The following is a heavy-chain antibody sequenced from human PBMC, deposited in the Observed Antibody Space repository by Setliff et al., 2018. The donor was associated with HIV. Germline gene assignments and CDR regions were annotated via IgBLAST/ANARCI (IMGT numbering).Heavy chain of an antibody. J-gene: IGHJ4*02. CDR2: ITNTGSST. Sequence: PGGSLRLSCAASGLTFSDYYLNWFRLAPGKGLEWISHITNTGSSTNYADSVKGRFTISRDNAKYSLYLQMNTLRVEDTAVYYCMYGGRTATTHWGQGILVTSPQ. CDR3: MYGGRTATTH. V-gene: IGHV3-11*04. D-gene: IGHD4-17*01. CDR1: GLTFSDYY.